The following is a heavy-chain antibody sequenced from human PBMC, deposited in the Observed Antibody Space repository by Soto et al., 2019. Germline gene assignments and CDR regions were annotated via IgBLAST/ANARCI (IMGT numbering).Heavy chain of an antibody. J-gene: IGHJ6*02. Sequence: GGSLRLSCAASGFTFSSYSMNWVRQAPGKGLEWVSSISSSSSYIYYADSVKGRFTISRDNAKNSLYLQMNSLRAEDTAVYYCAREPKYSSPWGDYYYYYGMDVWGQGTTVSVSS. CDR1: GFTFSSYS. CDR2: ISSSSSYI. V-gene: IGHV3-21*01. CDR3: AREPKYSSPWGDYYYYYGMDV. D-gene: IGHD6-6*01.